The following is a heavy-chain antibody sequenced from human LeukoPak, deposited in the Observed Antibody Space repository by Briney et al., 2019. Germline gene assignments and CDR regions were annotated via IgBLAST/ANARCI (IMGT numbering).Heavy chain of an antibody. D-gene: IGHD3-10*01. CDR3: ARSYGSGSYHICQH. J-gene: IGHJ1*01. V-gene: IGHV3-7*01. CDR1: GFTFSSYW. CDR2: IKQDGSEK. Sequence: GGSLRLSCAASGFTFSSYWMSWVRQAPGKGLEWVANIKQDGSEKYYVDSVKGRFTISRDNAKNSLYLQMNSLRAEDTAVYYCARSYGSGSYHICQHWGQGTLVTVSS.